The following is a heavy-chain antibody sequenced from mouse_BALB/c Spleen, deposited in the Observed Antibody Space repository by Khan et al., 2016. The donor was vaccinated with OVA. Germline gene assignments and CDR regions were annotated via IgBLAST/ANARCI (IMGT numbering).Heavy chain of an antibody. CDR1: GFTFSTYG. Sequence: EVELVESGGDLVKPGGSLKLSCAASGFTFSTYGMSWVRQTPDIRLEWVATISSGGHYTYYPASVKGRFTISRDNAKNHLYLQMSSLKTEETAIYYGARIAYYYNSEGFAYWGQGTLVTVSA. J-gene: IGHJ3*01. CDR2: ISSGGHYT. D-gene: IGHD1-1*01. V-gene: IGHV5-6*01. CDR3: ARIAYYYNSEGFAY.